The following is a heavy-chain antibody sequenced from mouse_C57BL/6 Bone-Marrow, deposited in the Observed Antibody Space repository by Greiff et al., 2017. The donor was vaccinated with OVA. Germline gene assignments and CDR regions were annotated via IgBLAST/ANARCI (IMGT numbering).Heavy chain of an antibody. CDR1: GYTFTDHT. CDR2: IYPRDGST. D-gene: IGHD1-1*01. V-gene: IGHV1-78*01. Sequence: QVQLQQSDAELVKPGASVKISCKVSGYTFTDHTIHWMKQRPEQGLEWIGYIYPRDGSTKYNEKFKGKATLTADKSSSTAYMQLNSLTSEDSAVYFCARFPAYYYGSSYVRYFDVWGTGTTVTVSS. J-gene: IGHJ1*03. CDR3: ARFPAYYYGSSYVRYFDV.